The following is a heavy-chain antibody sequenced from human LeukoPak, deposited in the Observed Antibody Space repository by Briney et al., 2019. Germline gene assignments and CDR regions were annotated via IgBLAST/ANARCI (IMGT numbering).Heavy chain of an antibody. V-gene: IGHV3-21*01. Sequence: GGSLRLSCAASGFTFSSYSMNWVRQAPGKGLEWVSSISSSSSYIYYADSVKGRFTISRDNAKNSLYLQMNSLRAEDTAVYYCARYPPGTYDYALGGGGDAFDIWGQGTMVTVSS. CDR2: ISSSSSYI. CDR1: GFTFSSYS. D-gene: IGHD3-16*01. J-gene: IGHJ3*02. CDR3: ARYPPGTYDYALGGGGDAFDI.